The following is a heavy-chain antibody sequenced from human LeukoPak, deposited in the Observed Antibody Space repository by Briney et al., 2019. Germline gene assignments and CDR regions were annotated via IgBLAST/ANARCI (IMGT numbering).Heavy chain of an antibody. Sequence: PGGSLRLSCAASGFTFNSYAMTWVRQVPGKGLEWVSTVGTNGASTYYRDSVKGRFTISRDNSKNTLYLQMNSLGAEDTAVYYCAGIPCSGTTCSQIDYWGQGTLVTVSS. J-gene: IGHJ4*02. CDR1: GFTFNSYA. V-gene: IGHV3-23*01. D-gene: IGHD2-2*01. CDR2: VGTNGAST. CDR3: AGIPCSGTTCSQIDY.